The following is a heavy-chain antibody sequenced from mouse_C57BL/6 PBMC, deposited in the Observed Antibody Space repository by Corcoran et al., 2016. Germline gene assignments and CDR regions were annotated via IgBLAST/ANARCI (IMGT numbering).Heavy chain of an antibody. CDR1: GYTFTSYG. J-gene: IGHJ3*01. V-gene: IGHV1-58*01. D-gene: IGHD2-5*01. Sequence: EVQLQQSGAELVRPGSSVKMSCKTSGYTFTSYGINWVKQRPGQGLEWIGYIYIGNGYTEYNEKFKGKATLTSDTSSSTAYTQLRSLTSEDSAIYFCAIQIYSNYLAWFAYWGQGTLVTVSA. CDR3: AIQIYSNYLAWFAY. CDR2: IYIGNGYT.